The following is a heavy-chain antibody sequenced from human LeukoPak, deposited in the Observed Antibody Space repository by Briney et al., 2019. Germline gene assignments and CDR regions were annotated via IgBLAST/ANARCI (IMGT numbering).Heavy chain of an antibody. CDR2: IYYSGST. J-gene: IGHJ4*02. CDR1: DDSITIYY. Sequence: SETLSLTCTVSDDSITIYYWSWIRQPPGKGLEWIGYIYYSGSTNYNPSLKSRVTISVDTSKNQFSLKLSSVTAADTAVYYCARVAPLVRAPDYWGQGTLVTVSS. D-gene: IGHD3-16*01. CDR3: ARVAPLVRAPDY. V-gene: IGHV4-59*01.